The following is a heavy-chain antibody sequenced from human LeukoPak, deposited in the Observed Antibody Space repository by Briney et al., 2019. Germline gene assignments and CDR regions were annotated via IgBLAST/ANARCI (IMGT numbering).Heavy chain of an antibody. CDR3: ARDRVAAFDY. CDR2: IKEDGSEK. D-gene: IGHD2-15*01. CDR1: GFTFSRHW. Sequence: PGGSLRLSCAASGFTFSRHWMSWVRQAPGKGLEWVANIKEDGSEKYCVDSVKGRFTISRDNAKNSLYLQMNSLRAEDTAVYYCARDRVAAFDYWGQGTLVTVSS. J-gene: IGHJ4*02. V-gene: IGHV3-7*01.